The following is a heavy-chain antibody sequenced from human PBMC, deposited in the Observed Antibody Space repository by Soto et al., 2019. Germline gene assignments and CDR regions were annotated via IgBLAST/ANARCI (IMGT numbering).Heavy chain of an antibody. CDR1: GFTFRNYG. CDR2: IGVGRSTT. V-gene: IGHV3-48*04. Sequence: GGSLRLSCAASGFTFRNYGMNWVRQAPGKGLEWVSYIGVGRSTTYYADSVKGRFTISRDNAKNSLYLQMNSLRAEDTAVYYCAKSPGGYYSFDIWGQGTMVTVSS. J-gene: IGHJ3*02. CDR3: AKSPGGYYSFDI. D-gene: IGHD3-3*01.